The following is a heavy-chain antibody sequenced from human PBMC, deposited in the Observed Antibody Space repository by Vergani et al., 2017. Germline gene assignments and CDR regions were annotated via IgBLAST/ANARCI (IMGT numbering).Heavy chain of an antibody. V-gene: IGHV3-23*01. CDR3: AXGNYYGSGTYVDP. CDR2: LTGGGGST. CDR1: GFTFSTYA. Sequence: EVQLLESGGSLKQPGGSVRLSCAASGFTFSTYAMHWVRQAPGKGLEWVSALTGGGGSTYYADSFKGRFIISRDNSKNTLHLQINNLRVEDTAVYYCAXGNYYGSGTYVDPWVQGTLVTVSS. D-gene: IGHD3-10*01. J-gene: IGHJ5*02.